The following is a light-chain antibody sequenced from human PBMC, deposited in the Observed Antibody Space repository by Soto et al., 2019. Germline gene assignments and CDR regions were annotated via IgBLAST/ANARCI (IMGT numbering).Light chain of an antibody. Sequence: DIVMTQSPLSLPVTPGEPASISCRSSQSLLHSNGYNYLDWYLQKPGQSPQLLIYLGSNRASGVPDRFSGSGSGTDFTLKIRRVEAEDVGVYYCMQALQTPITLGQGTRLEIK. V-gene: IGKV2-28*01. CDR3: MQALQTPIT. CDR2: LGS. CDR1: QSLLHSNGYNY. J-gene: IGKJ5*01.